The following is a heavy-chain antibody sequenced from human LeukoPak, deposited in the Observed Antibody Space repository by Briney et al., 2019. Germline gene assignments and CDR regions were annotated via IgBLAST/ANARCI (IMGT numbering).Heavy chain of an antibody. CDR2: TRYDGSDK. D-gene: IGHD3-10*01. CDR1: GFTFNNYG. Sequence: GGSLRLSCAASGFTFNNYGMHWVRQAPGKGLEWVAFTRYDGSDKYYADSVKGRFTISRDNSKNTLYLQMNSLRAEDTAVYYCAKGSGSYYNYLDYWGQGTLVTVSS. CDR3: AKGSGSYYNYLDY. J-gene: IGHJ4*02. V-gene: IGHV3-30*02.